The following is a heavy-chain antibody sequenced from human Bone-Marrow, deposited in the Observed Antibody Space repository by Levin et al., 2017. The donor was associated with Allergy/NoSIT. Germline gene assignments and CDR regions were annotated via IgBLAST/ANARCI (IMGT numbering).Heavy chain of an antibody. CDR3: AKGSYCSAGTCYSRLGY. CDR2: ISGSGGTT. V-gene: IGHV3-23*01. J-gene: IGHJ4*02. D-gene: IGHD2-15*01. CDR1: GFTFSSDV. Sequence: GGSLKLSCAASGFTFSSDVMSWVRQAPGKGLEWVSGISGSGGTTYYADSVKGRFTISRDNSKNTLYLQMNSLRAEDTAVYYCAKGSYCSAGTCYSRLGYWGQGTLVTVSS.